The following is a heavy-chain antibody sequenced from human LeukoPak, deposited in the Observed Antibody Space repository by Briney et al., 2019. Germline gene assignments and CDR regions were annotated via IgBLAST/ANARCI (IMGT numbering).Heavy chain of an antibody. V-gene: IGHV4-59*08. Sequence: SETLSLTCTVSGGSIRSYYGSWIRQPPGKALEGIGYIYYSGTTNYNPSLKSRVTMSVDTSKNQFSLKLNSTTAADTAVYYCARHGTVAGPFQHWGQGTLVAVSS. D-gene: IGHD2-8*02. CDR1: GGSIRSYY. CDR2: IYYSGTT. J-gene: IGHJ1*01. CDR3: ARHGTVAGPFQH.